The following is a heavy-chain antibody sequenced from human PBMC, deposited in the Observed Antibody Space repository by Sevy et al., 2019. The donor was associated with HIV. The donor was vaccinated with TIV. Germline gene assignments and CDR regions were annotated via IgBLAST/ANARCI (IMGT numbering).Heavy chain of an antibody. CDR3: ARDDLGYCSGGSCYPFDY. D-gene: IGHD2-15*01. CDR2: ISSSSSYI. Sequence: GESLKISCAASGFTFSSYSMNWVRQAPGKGLEWVSSISSSSSYIYYADSVKGRFTISRDNAKNSLYLQMNSLRAEDTAVYYCARDDLGYCSGGSCYPFDYWGQGTLVTVSS. J-gene: IGHJ4*02. V-gene: IGHV3-21*01. CDR1: GFTFSSYS.